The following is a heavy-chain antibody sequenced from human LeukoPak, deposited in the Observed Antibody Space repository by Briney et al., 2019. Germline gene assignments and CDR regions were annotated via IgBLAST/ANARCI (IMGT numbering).Heavy chain of an antibody. Sequence: SETLSLTCTVSGGSISSSSYYWGWIRQPPGEGLEWIGSIYYSGSTYYNPSLKSRVTISVDTSKNQFSLKLSSVTAADTAVYYCARDPGWCYYDSSGYAPLCAFDIWGQGTMVTVSS. CDR2: IYYSGST. D-gene: IGHD3-22*01. V-gene: IGHV4-39*07. CDR3: ARDPGWCYYDSSGYAPLCAFDI. CDR1: GGSISSSSYY. J-gene: IGHJ3*02.